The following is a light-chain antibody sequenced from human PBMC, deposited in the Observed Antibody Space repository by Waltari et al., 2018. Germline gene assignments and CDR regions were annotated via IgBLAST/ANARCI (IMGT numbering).Light chain of an antibody. V-gene: IGKV1-5*03. CDR1: QSISSW. Sequence: DIQMTQSPSTLSASLGDRFPITCRASQSISSWLAWYQQKPGKAPKLLIYKASSLESGVPSRFSGSGSGTEFTLTISSLQPDDFATYYCQQYNSYSWTFGQGTKVEIK. CDR2: KAS. CDR3: QQYNSYSWT. J-gene: IGKJ1*01.